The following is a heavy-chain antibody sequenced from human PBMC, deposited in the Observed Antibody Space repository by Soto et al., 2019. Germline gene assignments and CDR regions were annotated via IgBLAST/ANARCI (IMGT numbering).Heavy chain of an antibody. J-gene: IGHJ4*02. D-gene: IGHD1-7*01. CDR2: IYSGGST. Sequence: PGGSLRLSCAAPGFTVSSNYMSWVRQAPGKGLEWVSVIYSGGSTYYADSVKGRFTISRDNSKNTLYLQMNSLRAEDTAVYYCARVPTGTTNYFDYWGQGTLVTVSS. CDR3: ARVPTGTTNYFDY. CDR1: GFTVSSNY. V-gene: IGHV3-66*01.